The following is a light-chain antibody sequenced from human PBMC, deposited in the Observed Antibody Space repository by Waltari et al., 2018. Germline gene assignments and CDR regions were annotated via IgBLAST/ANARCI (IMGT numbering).Light chain of an antibody. V-gene: IGKV1-27*01. Sequence: DIQMTQSPSSLSASVGDRVTITCRASQGIGNYLAWYQQKPGTVPKLLIYTASTLQSGVPSQFSGSGSAADFTLTISSLQPEDAATYYCQNYNSAPFTFGPGTRVDIK. CDR3: QNYNSAPFT. CDR2: TAS. J-gene: IGKJ3*01. CDR1: QGIGNY.